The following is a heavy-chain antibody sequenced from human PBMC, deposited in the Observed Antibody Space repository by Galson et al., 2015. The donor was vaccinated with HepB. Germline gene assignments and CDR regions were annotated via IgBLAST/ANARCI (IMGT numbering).Heavy chain of an antibody. CDR2: IWYDGSKK. V-gene: IGHV3-33*06. Sequence: SLRLSCAASGFTFSTSWMTWVRQAPGKGLEWVAVIWYDGSKKYYADSVKGRFSISRDTSKNTLYLQMNSLRAEDTAVYYCAKEALPDYGGITGFHFWGQGTLVTVSS. J-gene: IGHJ4*02. CDR1: GFTFSTSW. CDR3: AKEALPDYGGITGFHF. D-gene: IGHD4-23*01.